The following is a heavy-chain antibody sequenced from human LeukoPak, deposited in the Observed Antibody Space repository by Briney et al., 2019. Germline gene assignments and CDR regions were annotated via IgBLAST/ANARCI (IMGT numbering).Heavy chain of an antibody. D-gene: IGHD4-17*01. CDR1: GGSISNY. J-gene: IGHJ6*02. CDR3: AREDPQTTVPEGMDV. Sequence: SETLSLTCSVSGGSISNYWSWIRQLPGKGLEWIGYIYYTGTTNYNPSLRSRVTISVDTSRNQFSLGLSSVTAADTAVYYCAREDPQTTVPEGMDVWDHGTTVIVSS. CDR2: IYYTGTT. V-gene: IGHV4-59*01.